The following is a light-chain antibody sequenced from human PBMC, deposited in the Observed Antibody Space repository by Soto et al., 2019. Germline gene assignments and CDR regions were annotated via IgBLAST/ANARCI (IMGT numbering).Light chain of an antibody. CDR2: DAS. CDR3: QQRSNWPLT. Sequence: EIVLTQSPGTLSLSPGESAIVSCRASQSVNSNYLAWYQQKPGQAPRLLIYDASNRATGIPARFSGSGSGTDFTLTISSLEPEDFAVYYCQQRSNWPLTFGGGTKVDIK. J-gene: IGKJ4*01. CDR1: QSVNSNY. V-gene: IGKV3-11*01.